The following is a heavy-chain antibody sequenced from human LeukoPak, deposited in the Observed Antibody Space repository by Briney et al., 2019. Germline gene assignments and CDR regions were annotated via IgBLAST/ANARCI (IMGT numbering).Heavy chain of an antibody. CDR1: GFTFSSYE. CDR3: ARDYGGLGYCSGGSCLAPEYFHH. Sequence: GGSLRLSCAASGFTFSSYEMNWVRQAPGKGLEWVSSISSSGRYIYYADSVQGRFTISRDNAKNSLYLQMNSLRAEDTAVYYCARDYGGLGYCSGGSCLAPEYFHHWGQGTLVTVSS. D-gene: IGHD2-15*01. J-gene: IGHJ1*01. V-gene: IGHV3-21*01. CDR2: ISSSGRYI.